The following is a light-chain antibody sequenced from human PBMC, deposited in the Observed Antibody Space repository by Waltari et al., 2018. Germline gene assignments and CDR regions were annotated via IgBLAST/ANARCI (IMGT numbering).Light chain of an antibody. V-gene: IGLV1-47*01. Sequence: QSVLTQPPSASGTPGQRVTISCSGSSSNIGSNYVYWYQQLPGTAPKLLIYRNNQRPSGVPDRFSGSKSGTSASLAISGLRSGDEADYYCAAWDDSLLGVFGGGTKLTVL. CDR1: SSNIGSNY. CDR2: RNN. J-gene: IGLJ2*01. CDR3: AAWDDSLLGV.